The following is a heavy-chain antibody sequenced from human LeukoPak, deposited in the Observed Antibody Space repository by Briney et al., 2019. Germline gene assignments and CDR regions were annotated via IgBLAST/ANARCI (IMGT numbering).Heavy chain of an antibody. CDR1: GGSISSYY. CDR2: IYYSGST. V-gene: IGHV4-59*01. D-gene: IGHD3-22*01. Sequence: SETLSLTCTVSGGSISSYYWSWIRQPPGKGLEWIGYIYYSGSTNYNPSLKSRVTISVDTSKNQFSLKLSSVTAADTAVYYCARDRDSSGYPLYYFDYWGQGTLVTVSS. CDR3: ARDRDSSGYPLYYFDY. J-gene: IGHJ4*02.